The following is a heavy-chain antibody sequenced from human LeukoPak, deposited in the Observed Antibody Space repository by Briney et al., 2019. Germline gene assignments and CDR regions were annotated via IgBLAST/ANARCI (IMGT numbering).Heavy chain of an antibody. CDR3: ARVSMAEGYRDLPNWFDP. J-gene: IGHJ5*02. Sequence: GGSLRLSCAASGFNFYNYDIQWVRQAPGKGLEWLATISRDGKREFYTDSLKGRFTISRDNSRNTLYLQMNSLRPEDTAVYYCARVSMAEGYRDLPNWFDPWGQGTLVTVSS. CDR2: ISRDGKRE. D-gene: IGHD5-24*01. V-gene: IGHV3-30*04. CDR1: GFNFYNYD.